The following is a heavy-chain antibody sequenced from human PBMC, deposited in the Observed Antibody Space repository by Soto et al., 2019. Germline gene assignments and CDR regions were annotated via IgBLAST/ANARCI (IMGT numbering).Heavy chain of an antibody. Sequence: QLQLQESGSGLVKPSQTLSLTCAVSGGSISSGGYSWSWIRQPPGKGLEWIGYIYHSGSTYYTPSLKSRVTISLDRSKNQFSLKWSSVTAADTAVYYCASLRSGWGIDYWGQGTLVTVSS. V-gene: IGHV4-30-2*01. J-gene: IGHJ4*02. CDR1: GGSISSGGYS. D-gene: IGHD6-19*01. CDR2: IYHSGST. CDR3: ASLRSGWGIDY.